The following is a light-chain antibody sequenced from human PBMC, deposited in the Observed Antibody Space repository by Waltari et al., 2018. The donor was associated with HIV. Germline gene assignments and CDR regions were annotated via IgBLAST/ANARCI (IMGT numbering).Light chain of an antibody. V-gene: IGLV2-14*01. CDR3: CSFTSRKTRYV. CDR1: SSDFGGYNS. Sequence: QSALTQPASVSGSPGQSITISCTASSSDFGGYNSVSWYQHHPGKAPKLIISDVTNRPSGVSIRFSGSRSGNTASLTISGLQAEDEGDYYCCSFTSRKTRYVFGPGTKVTVL. J-gene: IGLJ1*01. CDR2: DVT.